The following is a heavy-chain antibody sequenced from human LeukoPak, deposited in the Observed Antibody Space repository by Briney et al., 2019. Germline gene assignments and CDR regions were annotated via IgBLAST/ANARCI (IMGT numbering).Heavy chain of an antibody. J-gene: IGHJ4*02. CDR2: MKGTGAT. CDR3: ARASWVSSADAVR. Sequence: GGSLRLSCAASGLSFCSFAMSWVRPAPARGLEWLSSMKGTGATCYPDSVRGRFTLSKDDSRNTVYLQLNNLRVEDTVVYYCARASWVSSADAVRWGQGTVVTVSS. D-gene: IGHD3-16*01. V-gene: IGHV3-23*01. CDR1: GLSFCSFA.